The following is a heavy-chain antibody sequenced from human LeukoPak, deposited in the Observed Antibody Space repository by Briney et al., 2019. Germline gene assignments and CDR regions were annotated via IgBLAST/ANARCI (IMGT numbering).Heavy chain of an antibody. CDR3: ARLLSSSWSPSFDY. Sequence: SETLSLTCTVSGGSISGSSYYWGWIRQPPGKGLEWIGSIYYSGSTYYNPSLKSRVTISVDTSKNQFSLKLNSVTATDTAVYYCARLLSSSWSPSFDYWGQGTLVTVSS. V-gene: IGHV4-39*01. CDR2: IYYSGST. J-gene: IGHJ4*02. D-gene: IGHD6-13*01. CDR1: GGSISGSSYY.